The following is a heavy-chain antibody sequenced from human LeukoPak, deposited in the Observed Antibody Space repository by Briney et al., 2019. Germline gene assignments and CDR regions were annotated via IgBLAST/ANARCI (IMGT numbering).Heavy chain of an antibody. J-gene: IGHJ3*02. D-gene: IGHD3-10*01. Sequence: GGSLRLSCAASGFTFSSYSMNWVRQAPGKGLEWVSAISGSGGSTYYADSVKGRFTISRDNSKNTLYLQMNSLRAEDTAVYYCAKGRGVYYGSGPAKDAFDIWGQGTMVTVSS. CDR2: ISGSGGST. V-gene: IGHV3-23*01. CDR1: GFTFSSYS. CDR3: AKGRGVYYGSGPAKDAFDI.